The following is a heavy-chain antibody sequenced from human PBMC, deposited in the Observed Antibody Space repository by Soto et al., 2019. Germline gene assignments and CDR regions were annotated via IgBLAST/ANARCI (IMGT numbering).Heavy chain of an antibody. CDR1: GFTFSNAW. Sequence: PGGSLRLSCAASGFTFSNAWMSWVRQAPGKGLEWVGRIKSKTDGGTTDYAAPVKGRFTISRDDSKNTLYLQMDSLKTEDTAVYYCTTDVGLIYYYYGMDVWGQGTMVTVSS. CDR3: TTDVGLIYYYYGMDV. D-gene: IGHD3-10*01. CDR2: IKSKTDGGTT. V-gene: IGHV3-15*01. J-gene: IGHJ6*02.